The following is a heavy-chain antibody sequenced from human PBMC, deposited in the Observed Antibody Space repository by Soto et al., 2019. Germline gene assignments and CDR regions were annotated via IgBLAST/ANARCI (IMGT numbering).Heavy chain of an antibody. CDR3: ARERYSSGWYPPTDAFDI. J-gene: IGHJ3*02. CDR1: GYTFTSYG. Sequence: GASVKVSCKASGYTFTSYGISWVRQAPGQGLEWMGWISAYNGNTNYAQKLQGRVTMTTDTSTSTAYMELRSLRSDDTAVYYCARERYSSGWYPPTDAFDIWGQGTMVTVSS. V-gene: IGHV1-18*01. D-gene: IGHD6-19*01. CDR2: ISAYNGNT.